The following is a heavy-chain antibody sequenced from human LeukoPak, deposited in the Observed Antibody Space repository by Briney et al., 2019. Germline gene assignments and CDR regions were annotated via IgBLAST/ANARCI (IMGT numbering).Heavy chain of an antibody. CDR1: GGSISRYY. V-gene: IGHV4-59*01. Sequence: SETLSLTCTVSGGSISRYYWSWIRQPPGKGLEWIGYIYYSGSTNYNPSLKSRVTISVDTSKNQFSLKLSSVTAADTAVYYCARASGSYYSYWGQGTLVTVSS. J-gene: IGHJ4*02. D-gene: IGHD1-26*01. CDR2: IYYSGST. CDR3: ARASGSYYSY.